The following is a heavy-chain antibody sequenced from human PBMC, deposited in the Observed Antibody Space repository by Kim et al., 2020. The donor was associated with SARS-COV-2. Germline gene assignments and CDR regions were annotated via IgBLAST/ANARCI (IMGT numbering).Heavy chain of an antibody. J-gene: IGHJ4*02. CDR3: ARVMQETYFYGSGSLFY. CDR1: GYSFTNYG. Sequence: ASVKVSCKTSGYSFTNYGINWVRQAPGQGLEWMGWISVYNGNTDYAQKDKGRVTMTTDTSTATAYMELRSLRSDDTAVYYCARVMQETYFYGSGSLFYWGQGTLVTVSS. D-gene: IGHD3-10*01. V-gene: IGHV1-18*04. CDR2: ISVYNGNT.